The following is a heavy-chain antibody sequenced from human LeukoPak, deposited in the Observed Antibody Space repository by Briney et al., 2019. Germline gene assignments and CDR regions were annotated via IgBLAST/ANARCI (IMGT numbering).Heavy chain of an antibody. V-gene: IGHV1-2*02. D-gene: IGHD1-14*01. CDR3: ARDMTGGIWARATSFDH. CDR2: INPDSGGS. J-gene: IGHJ4*02. CDR1: GYTFTGYY. Sequence: ASVKVSCKASGYTFTGYYMHWVRQAPGQGPEWMGWINPDSGGSEYGQKFQGRVTFTSDTSSTTIYMEVRSLKSDDTAVYYCARDMTGGIWARATSFDHWGQGTLVTVSS.